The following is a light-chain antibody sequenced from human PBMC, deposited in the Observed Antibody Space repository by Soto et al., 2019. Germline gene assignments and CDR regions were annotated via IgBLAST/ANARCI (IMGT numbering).Light chain of an antibody. CDR2: NND. Sequence: QAVVTQPPSVSGTPGQRVTISCSGSSSNIGSRTVSWYQHPPGTAPKLLIFNNDQRPSGVPERFSGSKSGSSASLAVSGLQSEDEADYFCAAWDDSLNADVFGSGTKLTVL. CDR3: AAWDDSLNADV. CDR1: SSNIGSRT. V-gene: IGLV1-44*01. J-gene: IGLJ1*01.